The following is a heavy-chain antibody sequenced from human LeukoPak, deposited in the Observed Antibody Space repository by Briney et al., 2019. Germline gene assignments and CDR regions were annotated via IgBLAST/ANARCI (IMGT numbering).Heavy chain of an antibody. CDR2: IDISGGRT. CDR3: ARRATDSRGSDY. Sequence: GGSLRLSCAPSSFTFRNYAMIWVRQAPGKGLEWVSSIDISGGRTDYADSVKGRFTISRDNSKNTLYLQMTSLRVEDTAVYYCARRATDSRGSDYWGQGTLVTVSS. V-gene: IGHV3-23*01. D-gene: IGHD3-16*01. CDR1: SFTFRNYA. J-gene: IGHJ4*02.